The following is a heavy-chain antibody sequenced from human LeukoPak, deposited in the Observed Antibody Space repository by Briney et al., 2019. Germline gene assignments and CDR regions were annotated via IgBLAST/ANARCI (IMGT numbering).Heavy chain of an antibody. CDR1: GFTFSSYV. J-gene: IGHJ4*02. D-gene: IGHD3-22*01. V-gene: IGHV3-33*01. Sequence: GRSPRLSCAASGFTFSSYVMHWVRQAPGKGLEWVADIWYDGSKKYYADSVKGRFTISRDNSKNTLYLQMNSLRAEDTAVYYCARDTYDSSGYSYGIYWGQGTLVTVSS. CDR3: ARDTYDSSGYSYGIY. CDR2: IWYDGSKK.